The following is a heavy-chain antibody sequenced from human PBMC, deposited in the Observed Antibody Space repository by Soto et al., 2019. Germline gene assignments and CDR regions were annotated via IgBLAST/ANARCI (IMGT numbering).Heavy chain of an antibody. CDR1: GFTCSKYC. V-gene: IGHV3-7*01. D-gene: IGHD2-2*01. CDR2: IKEDVSDK. Sequence: EVQVVESGGGLVQPGGSLRLPCAASGFTCSKYCMSWVRQAPGKGLEWVANIKEDVSDKYYVDSVKGRFTISRDNAKNSLYLQMNSLRAEYTAVYYCAIVLVKVSAATARLEPWGQGTLVTVSS. CDR3: AIVLVKVSAATARLEP. J-gene: IGHJ5*02.